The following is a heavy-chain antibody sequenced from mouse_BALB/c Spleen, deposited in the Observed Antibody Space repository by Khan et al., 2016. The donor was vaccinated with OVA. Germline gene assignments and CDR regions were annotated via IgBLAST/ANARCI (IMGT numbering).Heavy chain of an antibody. D-gene: IGHD1-1*01. CDR3: ARKNCSDFDY. J-gene: IGHJ2*01. CDR1: GYSFTGYF. CDR2: INPHIGET. V-gene: IGHV1-20*02. Sequence: VQLKQSGPELVKPGASVKISCKASGYSFTGYFMNWVMQSHGKSLEWIGRINPHIGETFYNQKFTGKATLTLDESSSTAHMELRSLASEDSAVYYCARKNCSDFDYWGQGTTLTVSS.